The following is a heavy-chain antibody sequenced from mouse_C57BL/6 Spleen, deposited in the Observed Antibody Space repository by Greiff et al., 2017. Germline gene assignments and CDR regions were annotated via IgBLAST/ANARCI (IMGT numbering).Heavy chain of an antibody. CDR3: ARALLYYGNYARYFDV. CDR2: ISYDGSN. V-gene: IGHV3-6*01. D-gene: IGHD2-1*01. J-gene: IGHJ1*03. Sequence: EVQLQESGPGLVKPSQSLSLTCSVTGYSITSGYYWNWIRQFPGNKLEWMGYISYDGSNNYNPSLKNRISITRDTSKNQFFLKLNSVTTEDTATXYCARALLYYGNYARYFDVWGTGTTVTVSS. CDR1: GYSITSGYY.